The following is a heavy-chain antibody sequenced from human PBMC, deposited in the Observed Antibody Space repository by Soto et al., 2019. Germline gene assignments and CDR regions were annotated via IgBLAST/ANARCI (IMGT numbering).Heavy chain of an antibody. CDR1: GFTFSSCN. D-gene: IGHD4-17*01. J-gene: IGHJ6*03. CDR2: IRSSSSSI. V-gene: IGHV3-21*01. CDR3: ARETVTTEDGGNYMDV. Sequence: PGGSLRLSCAASGFTFSSCNMNWVRQAPGKGLEWVSSIRSSSSSIYYVDSVKGRFTISRDNAKNSLYLQMNSLRAEDTAVYYCARETVTTEDGGNYMDVWGKGTTVTVSS.